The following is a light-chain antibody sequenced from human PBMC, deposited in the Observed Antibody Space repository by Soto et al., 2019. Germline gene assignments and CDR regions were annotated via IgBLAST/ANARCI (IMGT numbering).Light chain of an antibody. CDR3: QQYNSWPPRT. J-gene: IGKJ2*01. CDR2: GAS. V-gene: IGKV3-15*01. CDR1: QSVSSN. Sequence: EIVMTQSPATLSVSPGERATLSCRASQSVSSNLAWYQQKPGQAPRLLIYGASTRATGIPVRFSGSRSGTEFTLTISSLQSEDFAVSYCQQYNSWPPRTFGQGTNREIK.